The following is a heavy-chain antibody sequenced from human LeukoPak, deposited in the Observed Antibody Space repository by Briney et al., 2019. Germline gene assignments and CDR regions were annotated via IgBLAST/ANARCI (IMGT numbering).Heavy chain of an antibody. Sequence: SETLSLTCAVYGGSFSGYYWSWIRQPPGKGLEWIGKINHSGSTNYNPSLKSRVTISVDTSKNQFSLKLSSVTAADTAVYYCARGPFDGSGSYYKPRNFDYWGQGTLVTVSS. CDR2: INHSGST. CDR3: ARGPFDGSGSYYKPRNFDY. V-gene: IGHV4-34*01. CDR1: GGSFSGYY. D-gene: IGHD3-10*01. J-gene: IGHJ4*02.